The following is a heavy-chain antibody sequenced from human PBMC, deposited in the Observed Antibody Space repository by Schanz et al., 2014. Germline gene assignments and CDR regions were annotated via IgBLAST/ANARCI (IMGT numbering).Heavy chain of an antibody. CDR2: ISYDGNNE. J-gene: IGHJ4*02. CDR3: AKDQGSYGSGSYSYFDY. Sequence: QVQLVESGGGVVQPGRSLRLSCAASGITFSSYGMHWVRQAPGKGLEWVAVISYDGNNEDYADSVKGRFSISRDNSQNTLYLQMDSLRAEDTAVYYCAKDQGSYGSGSYSYFDYWGQGTLATVSS. D-gene: IGHD3-10*01. CDR1: GITFSSYG. V-gene: IGHV3-30*18.